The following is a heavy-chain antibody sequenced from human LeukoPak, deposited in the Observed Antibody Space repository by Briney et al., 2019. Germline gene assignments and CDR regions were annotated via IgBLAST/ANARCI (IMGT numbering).Heavy chain of an antibody. Sequence: ASLKVSCKASGYTFTVHYMHWLRQAPGQGLEWMGWISAYNGNTNYAQKLQGRVTMTTDTSTSTAYMELRSLRSDDTAVYYCARDGDSAYYDFWSGYFLNWFDPWGQGTLVTVSS. V-gene: IGHV1-18*04. CDR3: ARDGDSAYYDFWSGYFLNWFDP. D-gene: IGHD3-3*01. CDR2: ISAYNGNT. J-gene: IGHJ5*02. CDR1: GYTFTVHY.